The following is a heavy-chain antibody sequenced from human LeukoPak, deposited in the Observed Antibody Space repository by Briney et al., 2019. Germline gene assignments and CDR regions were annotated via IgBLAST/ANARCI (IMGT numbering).Heavy chain of an antibody. D-gene: IGHD3-22*01. CDR3: AKNYYDSSAYSPPWDY. CDR1: GFTFSKYW. V-gene: IGHV3-74*01. CDR2: INPDDKSA. Sequence: GGSLRLSCAASGFTFSKYWLHWLRQAPGKGLVWVSRINPDDKSASYADSVKGRFTIARDDARKTLYLQMNSLTPEDTAIYYCAKNYYDSSAYSPPWDYWGQGTLVTVSS. J-gene: IGHJ4*02.